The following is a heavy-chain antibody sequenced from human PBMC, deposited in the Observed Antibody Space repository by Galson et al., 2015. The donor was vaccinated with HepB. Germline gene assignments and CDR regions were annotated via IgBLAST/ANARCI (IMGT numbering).Heavy chain of an antibody. CDR2: ISGSGNYT. Sequence: SLRLSCAASGFSFSRYAMSWVRQAPGKGLEWVSGISGSGNYTYYADSVKGRFTISRDNLKNTVNLQMNRLTAEGTAIYYCARDASTQWYFDRWGRGTLVTVSS. CDR3: ARDASTQWYFDR. J-gene: IGHJ2*01. V-gene: IGHV3-23*01. D-gene: IGHD2-2*01. CDR1: GFSFSRYA.